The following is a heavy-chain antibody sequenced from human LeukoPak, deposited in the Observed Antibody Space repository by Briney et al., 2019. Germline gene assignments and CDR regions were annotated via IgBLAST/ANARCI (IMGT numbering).Heavy chain of an antibody. D-gene: IGHD2-2*01. CDR1: GFTFSSYS. V-gene: IGHV3-21*01. CDR2: ISSSSSYI. Sequence: PGGSLRLSCAASGFTFSSYSMNWVRQAPGKGLEWVSSISSSSSYIYYAGSVKGRFTISRDNAKNSLYLQMNSLRAEDTAVYYCARGGDIVAVPAALDYWGQGTLVTVSS. J-gene: IGHJ4*02. CDR3: ARGGDIVAVPAALDY.